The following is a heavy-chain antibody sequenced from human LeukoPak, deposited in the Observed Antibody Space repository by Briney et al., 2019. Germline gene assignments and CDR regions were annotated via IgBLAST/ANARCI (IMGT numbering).Heavy chain of an antibody. CDR2: ISDSGSLT. Sequence: PGGSLRLSCAASGFAFSRLAMGWVRQAPGKGLEWVSVISDSGSLTYYADSVKGRFTISRDNSKNTLFLQMNGLRAEDTAVYYCAKDARRTNGWYFFDYWDQGTLVTVSS. J-gene: IGHJ4*02. D-gene: IGHD6-19*01. CDR1: GFAFSRLA. V-gene: IGHV3-23*01. CDR3: AKDARRTNGWYFFDY.